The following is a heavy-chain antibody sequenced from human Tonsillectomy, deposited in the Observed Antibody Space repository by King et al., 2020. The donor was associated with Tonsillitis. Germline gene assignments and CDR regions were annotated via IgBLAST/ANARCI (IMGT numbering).Heavy chain of an antibody. Sequence: VQLVESGGGLVQPGGSLKLSCAASGFTFSVSAMHWGRQASGKGLEWVGRIRSKGYSYATAYAASVKGRFTISRDDSKNTAYLQMNSLKTEDTAVYYCTRHGGYYYGVDYWGQGTLVTVSS. V-gene: IGHV3-73*01. D-gene: IGHD3-10*01. J-gene: IGHJ4*02. CDR2: IRSKGYSYAT. CDR1: GFTFSVSA. CDR3: TRHGGYYYGVDY.